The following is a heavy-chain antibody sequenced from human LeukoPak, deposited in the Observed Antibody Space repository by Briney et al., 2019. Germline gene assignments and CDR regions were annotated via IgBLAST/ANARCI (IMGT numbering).Heavy chain of an antibody. D-gene: IGHD3/OR15-3a*01. CDR3: ARAFGLTDY. Sequence: PGGSLRLSCAASGFIFSNYAMTWVRQAPGKGLQWVANIRPDGNEKYYVDSVKGRFTISRDNAKNSLYLQMNSLRDEDTAVYYCARAFGLTDYWGQGTLVTVSS. CDR2: IRPDGNEK. V-gene: IGHV3-7*01. CDR1: GFIFSNYA. J-gene: IGHJ4*02.